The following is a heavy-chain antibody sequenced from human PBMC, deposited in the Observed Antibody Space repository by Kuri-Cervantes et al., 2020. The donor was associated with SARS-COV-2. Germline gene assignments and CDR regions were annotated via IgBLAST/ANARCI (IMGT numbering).Heavy chain of an antibody. Sequence: ASVPVSYKASRYTFTGYYMHWVRQAPGQGLEWMGWINPNSGGTNYAQKFQGRVTMTRDTSISTAYMELSRLRSDDTAVYYCARAWEVVVVPAAIADDAFDIWGQGITVT. J-gene: IGHJ3*02. CDR2: INPNSGGT. D-gene: IGHD2-2*01. V-gene: IGHV1-2*02. CDR1: RYTFTGYY. CDR3: ARAWEVVVVPAAIADDAFDI.